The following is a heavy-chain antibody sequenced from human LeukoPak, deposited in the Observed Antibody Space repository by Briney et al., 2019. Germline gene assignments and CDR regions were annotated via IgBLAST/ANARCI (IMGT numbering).Heavy chain of an antibody. CDR2: IYYSGST. D-gene: IGHD3-3*01. Sequence: SETLSLTCTVSGGSISSYYWSWIRQPPGKGLEWIGYIYYSGSTNYNPSLKSRVTISVDTSKNQFSLKLTSVTAADTAVYYCARHGPITIFGVVPYLSGFDIWGQGTMGTVSS. CDR1: GGSISSYY. CDR3: ARHGPITIFGVVPYLSGFDI. V-gene: IGHV4-59*01. J-gene: IGHJ3*02.